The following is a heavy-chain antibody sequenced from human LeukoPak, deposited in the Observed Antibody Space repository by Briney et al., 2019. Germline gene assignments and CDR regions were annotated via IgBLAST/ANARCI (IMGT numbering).Heavy chain of an antibody. CDR2: FSGTGDTT. Sequence: GGPLRLTCTASGFIFKNYAMNWVRQAPGKGLEWVSAFSGTGDTTFYADSVKGRFTFSRDNTKNTVDLQMDSLRVDDTAVYYCARGFGDSFDPWGQGTLVTVSS. CDR3: ARGFGDSFDP. V-gene: IGHV3-23*01. J-gene: IGHJ5*02. CDR1: GFIFKNYA. D-gene: IGHD3-10*01.